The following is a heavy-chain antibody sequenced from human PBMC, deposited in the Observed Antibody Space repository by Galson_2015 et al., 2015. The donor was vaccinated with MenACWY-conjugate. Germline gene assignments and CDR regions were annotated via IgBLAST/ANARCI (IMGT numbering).Heavy chain of an antibody. V-gene: IGHV3-23*01. CDR1: GITFSSYA. J-gene: IGHJ4*02. CDR3: ASSRTFFDY. CDR2: ISSSGGST. Sequence: SLRLSCAASGITFSSYAMSWVRQAPGKGLEWVSSISSSGGSTYYADSVKGRFTISRDNSKNTLYLQMDSLSAEDTAVYYCASSRTFFDYWGQGILVTVSS. D-gene: IGHD6-13*01.